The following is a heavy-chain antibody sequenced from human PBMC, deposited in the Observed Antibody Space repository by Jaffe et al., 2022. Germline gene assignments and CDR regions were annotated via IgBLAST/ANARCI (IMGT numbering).Heavy chain of an antibody. Sequence: QVQLVQSGGEVKKPGASVKVSCKASGYSFTGYYLNWVRQAPGQGLEWMGRIHSNSGDTYYAQRFQGRVTMTRETSISTAYMELSGLTNDDTAVYYCARDKEVAGIWGYWGQGTLVTVSS. J-gene: IGHJ4*02. CDR1: GYSFTGYY. D-gene: IGHD6-19*01. CDR2: IHSNSGDT. V-gene: IGHV1-2*06. CDR3: ARDKEVAGIWGY.